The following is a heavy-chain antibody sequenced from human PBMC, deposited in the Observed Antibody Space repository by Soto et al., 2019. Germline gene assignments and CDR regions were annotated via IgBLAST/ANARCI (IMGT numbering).Heavy chain of an antibody. Sequence: GESLKISCKGPGHLFNNHWIGWVRQTPGKGLEWLGLIFTRDSETKTSPSFQGHVSFSVDNSINTVYLQWTSLKTTDTGIYFCARGYFDSGHGYDLWGQGTLVTVSS. CDR1: GHLFNNHW. CDR2: IFTRDSET. V-gene: IGHV5-51*01. J-gene: IGHJ5*02. D-gene: IGHD3-10*01. CDR3: ARGYFDSGHGYDL.